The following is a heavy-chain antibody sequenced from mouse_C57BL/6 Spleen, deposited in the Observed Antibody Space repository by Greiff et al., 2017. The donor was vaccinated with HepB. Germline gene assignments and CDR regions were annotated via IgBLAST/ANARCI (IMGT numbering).Heavy chain of an antibody. J-gene: IGHJ2*01. CDR1: GFTFSSYG. V-gene: IGHV5-6*01. Sequence: DVHLVESGGDLVKPGGSLKLSCAASGFTFSSYGMSWVRQTPDKRLEWVATISSGGSYTYYPDSVKGRYTISRDNANNTLYLQMSSLKSEDTAMYYCARHPFSTTVVAFDYWGQGTTLTVSS. D-gene: IGHD1-1*01. CDR3: ARHPFSTTVVAFDY. CDR2: ISSGGSYT.